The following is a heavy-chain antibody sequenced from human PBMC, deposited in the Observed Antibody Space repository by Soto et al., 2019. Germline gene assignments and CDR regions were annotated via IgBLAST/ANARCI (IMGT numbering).Heavy chain of an antibody. Sequence: PGESLKISCKGSGYSFTSYWIGWVRQMPGKGLEWMGIIYPGDSDTRYSPSFQGQVTISADKSISTAYLQWSSLKASDTAMYYCARHEYSSSWYTQWGNQPPPPEENDYWGQGTLVTVSS. CDR2: IYPGDSDT. CDR1: GYSFTSYW. CDR3: ARHEYSSSWYTQWGNQPPPPEENDY. D-gene: IGHD6-13*01. J-gene: IGHJ4*02. V-gene: IGHV5-51*01.